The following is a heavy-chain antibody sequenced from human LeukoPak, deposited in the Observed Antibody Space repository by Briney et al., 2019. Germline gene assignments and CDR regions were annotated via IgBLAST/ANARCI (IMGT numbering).Heavy chain of an antibody. CDR1: GFTFSSYA. CDR2: ISYDGSNK. D-gene: IGHD5-18*01. Sequence: GGSLRLSCAASGFTFSSYAMHWVRQAPGRGLEWVAVISYDGSNKYYADSVKGRFTISRDNSKNTLYLQMNSLRAEDTAVYHCARDRQVGYSYGDAFDIWGQGTMVTVSS. CDR3: ARDRQVGYSYGDAFDI. J-gene: IGHJ3*02. V-gene: IGHV3-30-3*01.